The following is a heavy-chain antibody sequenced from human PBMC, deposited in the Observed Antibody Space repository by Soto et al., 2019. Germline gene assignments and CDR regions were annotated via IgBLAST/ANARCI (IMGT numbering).Heavy chain of an antibody. Sequence: VRQAPGKGLEWVAVISYDGSNKYYADSVKGRFTISRDNSKNTLYLQMNSLRAEDTAVYYCANLKYSYGYFDGMDVWGQGNTVTVSS. CDR3: ANLKYSYGYFDGMDV. V-gene: IGHV3-30*18. J-gene: IGHJ6*02. D-gene: IGHD5-18*01. CDR2: ISYDGSNK.